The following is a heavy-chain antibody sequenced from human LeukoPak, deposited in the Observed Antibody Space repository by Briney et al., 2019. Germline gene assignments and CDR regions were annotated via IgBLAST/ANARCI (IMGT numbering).Heavy chain of an antibody. CDR3: ARDKGYGMDV. CDR2: IDRDGSNA. CDR1: GFSFSNYR. V-gene: IGHV3-74*01. J-gene: IGHJ6*02. Sequence: GGSLRLSCAASGFSFSNYRMHWVRQAPGKGLVWVSRIDRDGSNANYADSVKGRFTISRDNAKNTLYLQMNSLRAEDTAVYYCARDKGYGMDVWGQGTTVTVSS.